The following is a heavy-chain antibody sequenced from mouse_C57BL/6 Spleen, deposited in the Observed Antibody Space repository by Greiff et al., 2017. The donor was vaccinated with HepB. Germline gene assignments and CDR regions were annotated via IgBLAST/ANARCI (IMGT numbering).Heavy chain of an antibody. D-gene: IGHD2-4*01. V-gene: IGHV1-81*01. J-gene: IGHJ3*01. CDR1: GYTFTSYG. CDR2: IYPRSGNT. CDR3: ARVKYDYDEGVAY. Sequence: VQLVESGAELARPGASVKLSCKASGYTFTSYGISWVKQRTGQGLEWIGEIYPRSGNTYYNEKFKGKATLTADKSSSTAYMELRSLTSEDSAVYFCARVKYDYDEGVAYWGQGTLVTVSA.